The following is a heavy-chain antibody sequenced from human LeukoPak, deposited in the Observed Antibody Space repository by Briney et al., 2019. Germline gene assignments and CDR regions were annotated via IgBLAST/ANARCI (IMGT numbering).Heavy chain of an antibody. CDR2: ISYSWRE. J-gene: IGHJ4*02. V-gene: IGHV4-59*01. Sequence: KPSGTLSLTCTVSGGSLSSYYWSWIRQPPGEGLGWIWYISYSWREKYNPSLTSRVTISEDTSKNQFSLKLSSVTAADTAVYYCARGGDCTSTSCDFDYWGQGILVTVSS. D-gene: IGHD2-2*01. CDR3: ARGGDCTSTSCDFDY. CDR1: GGSLSSYY.